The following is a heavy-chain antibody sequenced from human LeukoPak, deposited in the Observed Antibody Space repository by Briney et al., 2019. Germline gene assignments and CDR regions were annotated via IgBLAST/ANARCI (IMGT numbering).Heavy chain of an antibody. Sequence: LVKVSCKASGGTFSSYAISWVRQAPGQGLEWMGGIIPIFGTANYAQKFQGRVTITADESTSTAYMELSSLRSEDTAVYYCATRVNYDFWSGYYSGFDYWGQGTLVTVSS. CDR2: IIPIFGTA. D-gene: IGHD3-3*01. CDR3: ATRVNYDFWSGYYSGFDY. CDR1: GGTFSSYA. V-gene: IGHV1-69*13. J-gene: IGHJ4*02.